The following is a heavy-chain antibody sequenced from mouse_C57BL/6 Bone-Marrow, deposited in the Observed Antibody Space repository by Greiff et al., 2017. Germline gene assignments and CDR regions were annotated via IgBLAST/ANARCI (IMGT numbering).Heavy chain of an antibody. J-gene: IGHJ4*01. D-gene: IGHD1-1*01. V-gene: IGHV5-15*04. CDR1: GFTFSDYG. Sequence: EVKVVESGGGLVQPGGSLKLSCAASGFTFSDYGMAWVRQAPRKGPEWVAFISNLAYSIYYADTVTGRFTISRENAKNTLYLEMSSLRSEDTAMYYCARRGLRSYYYAMDYWGQGTSVTVSS. CDR2: ISNLAYSI. CDR3: ARRGLRSYYYAMDY.